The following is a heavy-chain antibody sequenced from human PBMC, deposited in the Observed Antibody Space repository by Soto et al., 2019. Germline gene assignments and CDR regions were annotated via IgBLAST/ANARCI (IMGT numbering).Heavy chain of an antibody. V-gene: IGHV4-39*01. D-gene: IGHD3-9*01. CDR3: ARLEGLATISYYFDF. CDR1: DDSINSDKYY. CDR2: IYYRGNA. Sequence: KTSETLSLTCSVSDDSINSDKYYWGWINQPPGKGLEWIGSIYYRGNAYYNPSLQTRVTISLDKSRSQFSLKLNSVTAADSAVYFCARLEGLATISYYFDFWGPGALVTVSS. J-gene: IGHJ4*02.